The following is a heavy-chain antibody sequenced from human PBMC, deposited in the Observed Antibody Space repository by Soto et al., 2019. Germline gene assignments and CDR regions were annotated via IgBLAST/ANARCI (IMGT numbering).Heavy chain of an antibody. V-gene: IGHV3-48*01. Sequence: GGSLRLSCAASGFTFSSYSMSWVRQAPGKGLEWVSYISSISNTIYYADSVKGRFAISRDNAKNSLYLHMNSLSAEDTAVYYCARDRGCSGGICYRDLGYWGQGTLVTVSS. CDR3: ARDRGCSGGICYRDLGY. D-gene: IGHD2-15*01. J-gene: IGHJ4*02. CDR1: GFTFSSYS. CDR2: ISSISNTI.